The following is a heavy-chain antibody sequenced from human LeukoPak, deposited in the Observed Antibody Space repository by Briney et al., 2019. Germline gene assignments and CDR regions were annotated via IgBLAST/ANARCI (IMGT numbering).Heavy chain of an antibody. CDR2: ISANSLHI. V-gene: IGHV3-69-1*01. CDR1: GFTLSDHY. D-gene: IGHD3-10*01. Sequence: GGSLRLSCAVSGFTLSDHYMDWVRQAPGKGLEWVSSISANSLHIFYADSVKGRFTISRDNAKNSLYLQMNNLRVEDTAVYYCVGPDSQFDCWGQGTLVTVSS. CDR3: VGPDSQFDC. J-gene: IGHJ4*02.